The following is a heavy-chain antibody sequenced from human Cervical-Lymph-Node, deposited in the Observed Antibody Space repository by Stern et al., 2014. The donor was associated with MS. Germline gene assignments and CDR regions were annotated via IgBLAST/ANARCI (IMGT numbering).Heavy chain of an antibody. CDR3: ARPCVAGYYHFAMDV. Sequence: VQLVQSGTEGKKPGSSVKVSCKASGGTIGSYAINWVRQAPGQGLEWLGWIIPIFGTTNYAQKFQGRVTITADESTNTAYMELSSLTSEDTAVDYCARPCVAGYYHFAMDVWGQGTTVSVSS. J-gene: IGHJ6*02. CDR2: IIPIFGTT. CDR1: GGTIGSYA. D-gene: IGHD2-15*01. V-gene: IGHV1-69*01.